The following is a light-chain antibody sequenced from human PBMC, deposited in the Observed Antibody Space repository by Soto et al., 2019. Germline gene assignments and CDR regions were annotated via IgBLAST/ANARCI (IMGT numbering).Light chain of an antibody. V-gene: IGKV3-11*01. CDR2: DAS. CDR1: QSVSSN. Sequence: IVLTPSPATLSVSPGERATLSCRASQSVSSNLAWYQQKPGQAPRLLIYDASDRATGIPARFSGSGSGTDFTLTISSLEPEDFAVYYCQQRYNWPLTFGGGTKVDIK. J-gene: IGKJ4*01. CDR3: QQRYNWPLT.